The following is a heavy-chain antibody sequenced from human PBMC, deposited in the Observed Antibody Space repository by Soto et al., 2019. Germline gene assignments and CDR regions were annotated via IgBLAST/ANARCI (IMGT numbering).Heavy chain of an antibody. J-gene: IGHJ5*02. CDR3: ARVLREKEPTVWFDP. V-gene: IGHV4-30-4*01. D-gene: IGHD3-10*01. CDR2: IYYSGST. Sequence: QVQLQESSPGLVKSSETLSLTCTVSGASISSGDYYWSWIRQPPGKGLEWIGYIYYSGSTYYNPSLKSRFSISIDMSKNQFSLNLSSVTAADTAVYYCARVLREKEPTVWFDPWGQGTLVTVSS. CDR1: GASISSGDYY.